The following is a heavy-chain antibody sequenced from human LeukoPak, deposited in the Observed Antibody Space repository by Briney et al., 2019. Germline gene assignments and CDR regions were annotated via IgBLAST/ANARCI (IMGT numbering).Heavy chain of an antibody. J-gene: IGHJ3*02. V-gene: IGHV1-2*02. CDR1: GYTFTGYY. Sequence: ASVKVSCKASGYTFTGYYMHWVRQAPGQGLEWMGWINPNSGGTNYAQKFQGRVTMTRDTSISTAYMELSRLRSDDTAVYYCASLHVLRFLEWSVDNDAFDIWGQGTMVTVSS. CDR3: ASLHVLRFLEWSVDNDAFDI. D-gene: IGHD3-3*01. CDR2: INPNSGGT.